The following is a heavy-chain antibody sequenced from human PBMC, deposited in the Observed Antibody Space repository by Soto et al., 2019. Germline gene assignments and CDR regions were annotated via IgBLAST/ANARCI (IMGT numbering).Heavy chain of an antibody. CDR1: GGSISSGGYY. CDR3: ARVPCSGGSCYSATHLFDY. J-gene: IGHJ4*02. V-gene: IGHV4-31*03. Sequence: PSETLSLTCTVSGGSISSGGYYWSWIRQHPGKGLEWIGYIYYSGSTYYNPSLKSRVTISVDTSKNQFSLKLSSVTAADTAVYYCARVPCSGGSCYSATHLFDYWGQGTLVTVSS. CDR2: IYYSGST. D-gene: IGHD2-15*01.